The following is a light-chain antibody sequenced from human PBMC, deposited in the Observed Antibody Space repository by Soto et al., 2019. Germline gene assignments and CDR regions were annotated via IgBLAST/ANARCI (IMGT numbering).Light chain of an antibody. J-gene: IGKJ2*01. Sequence: EIVLTQSPATLSLSVGERATLSCRASQSVSWYLAWYQQKPGQAPRLLIYDASKRAAVIPARFSGSGSETDFPLISSMLSPDDVGDYYCQQNNSWPMTFGQGTQVEIK. CDR2: DAS. V-gene: IGKV3-11*01. CDR1: QSVSWY. CDR3: QQNNSWPMT.